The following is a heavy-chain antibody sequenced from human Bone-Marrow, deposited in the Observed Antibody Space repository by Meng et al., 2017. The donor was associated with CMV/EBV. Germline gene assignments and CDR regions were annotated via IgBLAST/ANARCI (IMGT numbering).Heavy chain of an antibody. J-gene: IGHJ4*02. D-gene: IGHD3-22*01. Sequence: TFSSYGMHWVRQAPGKGLEWVAVISYDGSNKYYADSVKGRFTISRDNSKNTLYLQMNSLRAEDTAVYYCAKDEGYDDSSGYYSDFDYWGQGTLVTVSS. CDR2: ISYDGSNK. V-gene: IGHV3-30*18. CDR3: AKDEGYDDSSGYYSDFDY. CDR1: TFSSYG.